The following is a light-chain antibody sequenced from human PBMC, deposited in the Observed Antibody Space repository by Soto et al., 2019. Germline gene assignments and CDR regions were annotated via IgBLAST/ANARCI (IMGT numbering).Light chain of an antibody. CDR3: QQSSSTPQT. V-gene: IGKV1-39*01. Sequence: DIQMTQSPSSLSASVGDRVTITCRASQSVGTYLSWYQQKPGKAPKLLINLGSTLQSGVPSRFSGSGSGTDFTLAISSLQPEDSATYYCQQSSSTPQTFGGGTRVEIE. CDR2: LGS. CDR1: QSVGTY. J-gene: IGKJ4*01.